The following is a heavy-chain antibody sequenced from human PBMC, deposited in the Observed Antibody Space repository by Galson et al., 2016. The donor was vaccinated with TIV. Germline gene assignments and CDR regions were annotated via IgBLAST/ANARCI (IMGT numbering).Heavy chain of an antibody. CDR1: GFTFGSYA. CDR2: ISFDGRNE. D-gene: IGHD5/OR15-5a*01. V-gene: IGHV3-30*04. J-gene: IGHJ4*02. Sequence: SLRLSCATSGFTFGSYAMHWVRQAPGKGLEWVAIISFDGRNEDYSDSAKGRFSISRDNSKNTLYLQINSLRPEDTAVYFCARERTSVVGRTLDYWGQGTLVTVSS. CDR3: ARERTSVVGRTLDY.